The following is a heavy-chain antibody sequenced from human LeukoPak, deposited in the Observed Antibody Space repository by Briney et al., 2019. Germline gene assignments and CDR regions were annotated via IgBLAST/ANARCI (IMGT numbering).Heavy chain of an antibody. V-gene: IGHV4-4*02. J-gene: IGHJ4*02. CDR2: IYHTGTT. CDR1: RGSIMTTHW. D-gene: IGHD4-23*01. CDR3: AAWGVDYGGNFDYSDY. Sequence: SGTLSLTCTVSRGSIMTTHWWSWVRQPPGKGVEWIGEIYHTGTTNYSPSLKSRLTISIDRSSNQFSLRLTSVTAADTATYYCAAWGVDYGGNFDYSDYWGQGTLVTVSS.